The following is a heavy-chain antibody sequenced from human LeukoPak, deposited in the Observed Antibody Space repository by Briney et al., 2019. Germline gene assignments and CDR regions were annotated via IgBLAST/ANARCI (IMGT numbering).Heavy chain of an antibody. CDR1: GFTFDDYA. CDR2: ISWNSGSI. CDR3: AKDRIAAAGTGGYYYGMDV. Sequence: GRSLRLSCAASGFTFDDYAMHWVRHAPGKGLEWVSGISWNSGSIGYADSVKGRFTISRDNAKNSLYLQMNSLRAEDTALYYCAKDRIAAAGTGGYYYGMDVWGQGTTVTVSS. V-gene: IGHV3-9*01. D-gene: IGHD6-13*01. J-gene: IGHJ6*02.